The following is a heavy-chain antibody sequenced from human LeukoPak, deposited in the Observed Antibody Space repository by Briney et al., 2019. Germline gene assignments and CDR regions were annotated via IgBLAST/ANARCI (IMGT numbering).Heavy chain of an antibody. CDR1: EFAFSTYN. J-gene: IGHJ4*02. D-gene: IGHD3-22*01. CDR2: IKSKTDGGTT. CDR3: TTRVGSGYITTDY. Sequence: PGGSLRLSCAASEFAFSTYNMNWVRQAPGKGLEWVGRIKSKTDGGTTDYAAPVKGRFTISRDDSKNTLYLQMNSLKTEDTAVYYCTTRVGSGYITTDYWGQGTLVTVSS. V-gene: IGHV3-15*07.